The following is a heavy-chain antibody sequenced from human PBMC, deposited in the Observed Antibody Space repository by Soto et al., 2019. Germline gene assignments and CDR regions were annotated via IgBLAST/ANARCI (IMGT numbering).Heavy chain of an antibody. V-gene: IGHV4-31*03. Sequence: SETLSLTCTVSGGSISSGGYYWSWIRQHPGKGLEWIGYIYYSGSTYYNPSLKSRVTISVDTSKNQFSLKLSSVTAADTAVYYCARDQAIAAADGSYSSWGQGTLVTVSS. CDR3: ARDQAIAAADGSYSS. J-gene: IGHJ5*02. D-gene: IGHD6-13*01. CDR2: IYYSGST. CDR1: GGSISSGGYY.